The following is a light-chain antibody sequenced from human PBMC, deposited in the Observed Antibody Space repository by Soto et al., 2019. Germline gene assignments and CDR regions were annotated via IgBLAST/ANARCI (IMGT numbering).Light chain of an antibody. J-gene: IGKJ1*01. V-gene: IGKV3-20*01. CDR2: QAS. Sequence: EVVLTQSPGTLSLSPGERATLSCRASQSVRSTYLAWYRQNPGQAPRLLIYQASNRATGIPDRFSGSGSGADFTLTISSLEPEDLAVYYCQQYWSSPRTFGQGTKVEIK. CDR3: QQYWSSPRT. CDR1: QSVRSTY.